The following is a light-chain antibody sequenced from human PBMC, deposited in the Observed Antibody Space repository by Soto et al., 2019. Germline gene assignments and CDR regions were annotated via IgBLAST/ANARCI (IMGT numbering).Light chain of an antibody. CDR2: AAS. CDR1: QTIIRY. J-gene: IGKJ3*01. CDR3: QQSYSTLFT. V-gene: IGKV1-39*01. Sequence: DIQMTQSPSSLSASVGDRVTITCRASQTIIRYLNWYQQKPGRAPNLLLYAASSLQSGVPSRFSGSGSGTEFTFTISSLQPEDFATYYCQQSYSTLFTFGPGTKVEIK.